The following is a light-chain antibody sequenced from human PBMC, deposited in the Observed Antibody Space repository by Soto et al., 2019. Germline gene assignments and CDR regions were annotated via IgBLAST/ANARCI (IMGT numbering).Light chain of an antibody. J-gene: IGLJ1*01. CDR3: DSYTSSRAYV. Sequence: QSALTQPASVSGSPGQSITISCTGTSSDVGGYNYVSWYQQQSGKAPKLIIPEVSYRPSGVSNRFSGSKSGNTASLTISGLQAEDEADYYCDSYTSSRAYVFGIGTKLTVL. CDR1: SSDVGGYNY. V-gene: IGLV2-14*01. CDR2: EVS.